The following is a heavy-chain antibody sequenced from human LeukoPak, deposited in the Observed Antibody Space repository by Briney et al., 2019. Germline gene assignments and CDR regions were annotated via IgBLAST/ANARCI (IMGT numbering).Heavy chain of an antibody. D-gene: IGHD2-8*02. Sequence: GGSLRLSCAASGFTFSTYDMNWVRQAPGKGLEGVSFICTTSRYIYYADSLRGRFTISRDNARNSLYLQMNSLRAEDTALYYCARMHCTGGGGCSIRMGASHIWGQGTMVTVSS. CDR1: GFTFSTYD. V-gene: IGHV3-21*01. CDR2: ICTTSRYI. J-gene: IGHJ3*02. CDR3: ARMHCTGGGGCSIRMGASHI.